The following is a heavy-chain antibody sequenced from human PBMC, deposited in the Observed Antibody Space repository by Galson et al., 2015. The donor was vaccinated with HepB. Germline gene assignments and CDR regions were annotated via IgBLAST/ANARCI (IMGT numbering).Heavy chain of an antibody. D-gene: IGHD4-17*01. CDR2: ISYDGSNK. V-gene: IGHV3-30-3*01. Sequence: SLRLSCAASGFTFSSYAMSWVRQAPGKGLEWVAVISYDGSNKYYADSVKGRFTISRDNSKNTLYLQMNSLRAEDTAVYYCARDRGATVTTDAFDIWGQGTMVTVSS. CDR3: ARDRGATVTTDAFDI. J-gene: IGHJ3*02. CDR1: GFTFSSYA.